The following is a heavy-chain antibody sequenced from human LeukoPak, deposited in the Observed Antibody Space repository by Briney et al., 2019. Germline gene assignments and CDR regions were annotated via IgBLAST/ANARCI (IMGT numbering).Heavy chain of an antibody. Sequence: ASETLSLTCTVSGGSISSSDYCWGWIRQPPEKGLEWIGAISSSGSTYYNPSLKSRVTISVDSSKNQFSLKLSSVTAADTAVYYCARRTSNPVGAIDYWGQGTLVTVSS. J-gene: IGHJ4*02. V-gene: IGHV4-39*01. CDR1: GGSISSSDYC. CDR3: ARRTSNPVGAIDY. D-gene: IGHD1-26*01. CDR2: ISSSGST.